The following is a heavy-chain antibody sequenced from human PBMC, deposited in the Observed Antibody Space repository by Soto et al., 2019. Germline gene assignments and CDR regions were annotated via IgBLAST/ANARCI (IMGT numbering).Heavy chain of an antibody. CDR1: GFSFSSFA. J-gene: IGHJ6*02. Sequence: PGGSLRLSCRASGFSFSSFAMTWVRQAPGKGLEWVSSIGGSTYYADSVKGRFTISRDNSKSTLYLQMNSLRAEDTALYYCAKGRSYYYYYGVDVWGQGTTVTVSS. V-gene: IGHV3-23*01. CDR3: AKGRSYYYYYGVDV. CDR2: IGGST.